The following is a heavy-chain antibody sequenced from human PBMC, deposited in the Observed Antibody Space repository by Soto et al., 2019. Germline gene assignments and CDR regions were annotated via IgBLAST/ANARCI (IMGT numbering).Heavy chain of an antibody. V-gene: IGHV1-69*13. D-gene: IGHD6-13*01. J-gene: IGHJ6*02. CDR3: AREMPSTAAAYFYYGLNV. CDR1: GYTFTSYG. Sequence: SVKVSCKASGYTFTSYGISWVRQAPGQGLEWLGTIVPVFPSVYYAPRFQGRLTITADGSTDTVYMMLTSLKSEDTAVYYCAREMPSTAAAYFYYGLNVWGQGTSVTVSS. CDR2: IVPVFPSV.